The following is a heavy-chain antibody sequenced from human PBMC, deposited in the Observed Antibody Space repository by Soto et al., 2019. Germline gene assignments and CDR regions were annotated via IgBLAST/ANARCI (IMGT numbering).Heavy chain of an antibody. Sequence: PGGSLRLSCTASGFTFGDYAMSWFRQAPGKGLEWVGFIRSKAYGGTTEYAASVKGRFTISRDDSKSIAYLQMNSLKTEDTAVYYCTRAAPVTVTTTSGYYYGMDVWGQGTTVTVS. D-gene: IGHD4-4*01. CDR3: TRAAPVTVTTTSGYYYGMDV. CDR2: IRSKAYGGTT. V-gene: IGHV3-49*03. CDR1: GFTFGDYA. J-gene: IGHJ6*02.